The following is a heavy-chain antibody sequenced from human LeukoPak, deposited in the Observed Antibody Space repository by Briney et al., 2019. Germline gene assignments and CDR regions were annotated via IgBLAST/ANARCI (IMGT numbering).Heavy chain of an antibody. CDR3: RSPPMVRGAIIDRDY. Sequence: GGSLTLSCAASGFTFSSYAMSWVRQAPGKGLEWVSAISNSDGSTYYADSVKGRFTISRYNSKNTLYLQMNSLRAEDTGVYYCRSPPMVRGAIIDRDYWGQGTLVTVSS. CDR1: GFTFSSYA. D-gene: IGHD3-10*01. V-gene: IGHV3-23*01. CDR2: ISNSDGST. J-gene: IGHJ4*02.